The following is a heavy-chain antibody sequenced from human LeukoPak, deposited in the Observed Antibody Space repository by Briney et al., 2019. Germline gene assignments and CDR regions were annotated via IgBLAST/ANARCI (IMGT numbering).Heavy chain of an antibody. J-gene: IGHJ4*02. Sequence: SETLSLTCTVSGGSISNYYWGWVRQPPGQRLEYIGWIYYSGNTNYNPSLKSRVTISLDTPKNQFSLTLTSVTAADTAVYYCARHYDSGTYPLDYWGPGTLVTVSS. D-gene: IGHD3-10*01. V-gene: IGHV4-59*01. CDR2: IYYSGNT. CDR3: ARHYDSGTYPLDY. CDR1: GGSISNYY.